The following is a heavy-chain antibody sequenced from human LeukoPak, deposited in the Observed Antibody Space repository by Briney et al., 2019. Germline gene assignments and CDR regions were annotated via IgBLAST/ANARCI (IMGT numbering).Heavy chain of an antibody. CDR3: ARGGNRFGGFYFDY. V-gene: IGHV4-31*03. CDR2: IHHSGSS. D-gene: IGHD3-10*01. Sequence: PSQTLSLTCTVSSDSLSSGGHYWAWIRQLPGKGLESIGFIHHSGSSRHNPSLKDRVAISVHASRKQFALRLSSVTAADTAIYSCARGGNRFGGFYFDYWGQGIQVIVSS. J-gene: IGHJ4*02. CDR1: SDSLSSGGHY.